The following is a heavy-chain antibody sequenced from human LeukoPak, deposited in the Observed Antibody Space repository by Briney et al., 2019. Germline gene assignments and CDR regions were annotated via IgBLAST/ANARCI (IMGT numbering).Heavy chain of an antibody. CDR1: GFTFSDSY. Sequence: GGSLKLSCAASGFTFSDSYMSWIRQAAGKGLEWISYISSTSSHTNYADSVKGRFTISRDNAKRSLYLQMNSLRAEDTAVYYCARGSARWFDPWGQGTLVTVSS. CDR3: ARGSARWFDP. J-gene: IGHJ5*02. CDR2: ISSTSSHT. V-gene: IGHV3-11*05.